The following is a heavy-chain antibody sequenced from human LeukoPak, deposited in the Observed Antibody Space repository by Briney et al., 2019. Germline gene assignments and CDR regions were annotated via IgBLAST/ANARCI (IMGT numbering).Heavy chain of an antibody. CDR2: ISSSGSTI. CDR3: ARESVRFGELGIDY. J-gene: IGHJ4*02. CDR1: GFTFSSYE. Sequence: PGGSLRLSCAASGFTFSSYEMNWVRQAPGKGLEWVSYISSSGSTIYYADSVKGRFTISRDNAKNSLYLQMDSLRAEDTAVYYCARESVRFGELGIDYWGQGTLVTVSS. V-gene: IGHV3-48*03. D-gene: IGHD3-10*01.